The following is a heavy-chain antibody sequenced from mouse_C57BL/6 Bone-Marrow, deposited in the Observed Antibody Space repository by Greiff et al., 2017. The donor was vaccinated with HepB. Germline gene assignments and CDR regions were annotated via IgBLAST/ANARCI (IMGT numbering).Heavy chain of an antibody. CDR3: AREATVVATRRYFDV. CDR2: INPNNGGT. CDR1: GYTFTDYY. Sequence: VQLKQSGPELVKPGASVKISCKASGYTFTDYYMNWVKQSHGKSLEWIGDINPNNGGTSYNQKFKGKATLTVDKSSSTAYMELRSLTSEDSAVYYCAREATVVATRRYFDVWGTGTTVTVSS. J-gene: IGHJ1*03. V-gene: IGHV1-26*01. D-gene: IGHD1-1*01.